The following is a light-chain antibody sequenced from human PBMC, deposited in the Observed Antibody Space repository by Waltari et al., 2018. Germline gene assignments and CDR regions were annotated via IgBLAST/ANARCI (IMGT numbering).Light chain of an antibody. V-gene: IGKV3-11*01. CDR1: QSVSVY. CDR2: DAS. J-gene: IGKJ1*01. CDR3: QQRTERPPVT. Sequence: EVVLTQSPATLSLSPGERATLSCRASQSVSVYLAWYQQKPGQGPSLLIYDASDRATGVPARFSGSGSGTDFTLTISSLEPEDFAVYYCQQRTERPPVTFGQGTRVEMK.